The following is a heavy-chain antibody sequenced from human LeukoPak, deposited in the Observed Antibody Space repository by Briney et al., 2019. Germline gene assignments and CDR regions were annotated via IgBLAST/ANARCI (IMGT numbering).Heavy chain of an antibody. J-gene: IGHJ5*02. CDR3: ARAKGPGAHYNWFDP. V-gene: IGHV4-30-4*01. D-gene: IGHD2-2*01. Sequence: ASETLSLTCTVSGASISSGDYYWSWLRQPPGKRLEWIGYIYNSGSTFYNPSLKSRLTISVDTSKKQFSLKLSSVAAADTAVYYCARAKGPGAHYNWFDPWGQGTLVTVSS. CDR1: GASISSGDYY. CDR2: IYNSGST.